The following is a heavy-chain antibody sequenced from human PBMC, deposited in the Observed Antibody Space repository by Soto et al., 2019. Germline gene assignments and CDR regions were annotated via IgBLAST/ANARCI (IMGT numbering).Heavy chain of an antibody. Sequence: SGPTLVNPTQTLTLTCTFSGFSLSTSGMCVSWIRQPPGKALEWLALIDWDDDKYYSTSLKTRLTISKDTSKNRVVLTMTNMDPVDTATYYCARTHGIVVVPAAIKSYWFDPWGQGTLVTVSS. D-gene: IGHD2-2*01. CDR1: GFSLSTSGMC. V-gene: IGHV2-70*01. J-gene: IGHJ5*02. CDR2: IDWDDDK. CDR3: ARTHGIVVVPAAIKSYWFDP.